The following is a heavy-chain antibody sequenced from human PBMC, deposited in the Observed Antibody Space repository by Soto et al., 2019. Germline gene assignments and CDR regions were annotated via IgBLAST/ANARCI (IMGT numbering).Heavy chain of an antibody. CDR3: AKETSPNTYYTSDF. CDR1: GFTFSTYS. CDR2: ISENGVYT. J-gene: IGHJ6*04. D-gene: IGHD1-26*01. Sequence: LRLPWTASGFTFSTYSMSWVRQAPGEGLVWVSSISENGVYTDYADSVKGRFTISRDNSKNTLYVQMTSLRAEDTAVYYCAKETSPNTYYTSDFWGKKTMVTVSS. V-gene: IGHV3-23*01.